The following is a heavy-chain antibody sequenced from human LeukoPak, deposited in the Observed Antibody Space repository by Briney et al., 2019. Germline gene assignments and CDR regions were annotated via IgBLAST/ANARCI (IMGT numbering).Heavy chain of an antibody. V-gene: IGHV3-23*01. D-gene: IGHD2-15*01. CDR3: AKGGYTTWFDP. J-gene: IGHJ5*02. CDR1: GFTFSSYS. Sequence: PGGSLRLSCAAPGFTFSSYSVSWVRQAPGKGLEWVSTIRSNGADTYHADSVKGRFTISRDNSKNTLYLEMSSLRADDTAVYHCAKGGYTTWFDPWGLGTLVTVSS. CDR2: IRSNGADT.